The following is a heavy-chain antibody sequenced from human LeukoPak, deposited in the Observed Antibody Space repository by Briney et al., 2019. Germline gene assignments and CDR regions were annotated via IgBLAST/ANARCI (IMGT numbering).Heavy chain of an antibody. Sequence: GRSLRLSCAASGFTFSSYGMHWVRQAPGKGLEWVAVIWYDGSNKYYADSAKGRFTISRDNSKNTLYLQMNSLRAEDTAVYYCAKDNDDFWSGYPPPGDYWGQGTLVTVSS. D-gene: IGHD3-3*01. CDR1: GFTFSSYG. CDR3: AKDNDDFWSGYPPPGDY. J-gene: IGHJ4*02. CDR2: IWYDGSNK. V-gene: IGHV3-30*18.